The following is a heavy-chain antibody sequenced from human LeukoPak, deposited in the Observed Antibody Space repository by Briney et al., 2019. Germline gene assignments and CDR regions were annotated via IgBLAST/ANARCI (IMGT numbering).Heavy chain of an antibody. D-gene: IGHD3-22*01. Sequence: ASVKVSCKASGYTFTGYYMYWVRQAPGQGLEWMGIINPSGGSTSYAQKFQGRVTMTRDTSTSTVYIELSGLRSEDTAVYYCARGPYYYDSSGYYPTSALDYWGQGTLVTVSS. CDR3: ARGPYYYDSSGYYPTSALDY. J-gene: IGHJ4*02. CDR1: GYTFTGYY. V-gene: IGHV1-46*01. CDR2: INPSGGST.